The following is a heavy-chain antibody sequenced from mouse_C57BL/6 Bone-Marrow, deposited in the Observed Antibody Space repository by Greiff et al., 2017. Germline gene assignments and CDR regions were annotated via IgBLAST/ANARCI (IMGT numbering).Heavy chain of an antibody. CDR3: ARGDYYGSSYAWFAY. CDR2: IYPRSGNT. Sequence: VQLVGSGAELARPGASVKLSCKASGYTFTSYGISWVKQRTGQGLEWIGEIYPRSGNTYYNEKFKGKATLTADKSSSTAYMGLRSLTSEDSAVYFCARGDYYGSSYAWFAYWGQGTLVTVSA. D-gene: IGHD1-1*01. J-gene: IGHJ3*01. V-gene: IGHV1-81*01. CDR1: GYTFTSYG.